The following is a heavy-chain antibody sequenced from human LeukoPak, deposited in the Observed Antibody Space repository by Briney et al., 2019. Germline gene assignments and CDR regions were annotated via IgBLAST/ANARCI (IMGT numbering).Heavy chain of an antibody. CDR3: ARVSEYYYGSGSYSNWARWFDP. CDR1: GGSISSSNW. CDR2: IYHSGST. J-gene: IGHJ5*02. V-gene: IGHV4-4*02. Sequence: SGTLSLTCAVSGGSISSSNWWSWVRQPPGKGLEWIGEIYHSGSTNYNPSLKSRVTISVDKSKNQFSLKLSSVTAADTAVYYCARVSEYYYGSGSYSNWARWFDPWGQGTLVTVSS. D-gene: IGHD3-10*01.